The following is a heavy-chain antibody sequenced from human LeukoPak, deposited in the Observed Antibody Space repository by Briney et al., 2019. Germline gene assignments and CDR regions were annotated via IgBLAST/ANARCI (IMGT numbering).Heavy chain of an antibody. CDR1: GFTFSSYS. D-gene: IGHD2-2*01. V-gene: IGHV3-21*01. CDR2: ISSSSSYI. Sequence: AGGSLRLSCAASGFTFSSYSMNWVRQAPGKGLEWVSSISSSSSYIYYADSVKGRFTTSRDNAKNSLYLQMNSLRAEDAAVYYCARVSTHYYYMDVWGKGTTVTVSS. CDR3: ARVSTHYYYMDV. J-gene: IGHJ6*03.